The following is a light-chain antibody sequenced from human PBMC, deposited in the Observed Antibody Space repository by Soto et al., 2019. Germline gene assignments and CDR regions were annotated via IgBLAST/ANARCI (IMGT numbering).Light chain of an antibody. CDR3: QQYNDWPPLT. V-gene: IGKV3-15*01. Sequence: IVMTQSPATLSVSPGETATLSCRASQSVSTNLAWYQQTPGQAPRLLIYGASTRATGVPARFSGSGSGTEFTLTISSLQSDDVAVYYCQQYNDWPPLTFGGGTRVDIK. CDR1: QSVSTN. CDR2: GAS. J-gene: IGKJ4*01.